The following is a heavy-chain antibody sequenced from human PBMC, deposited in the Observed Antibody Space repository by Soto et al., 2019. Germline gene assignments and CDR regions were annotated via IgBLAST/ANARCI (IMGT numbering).Heavy chain of an antibody. V-gene: IGHV2-5*02. CDR2: IYWDDDR. CDR3: VHTDFGDGVYGMDV. J-gene: IGHJ6*02. D-gene: IGHD4-17*01. Sequence: QITLKESGPTLVKPTQTLTLTCTLSGFSLTASGVGVGWIRQPPGKALEWLALIYWDDDRRYIPSLETRLTITKDTSKIPVVLTMTDMDPLDTGTYFGVHTDFGDGVYGMDVWGQLTTVTVSS. CDR1: GFSLTASGVG.